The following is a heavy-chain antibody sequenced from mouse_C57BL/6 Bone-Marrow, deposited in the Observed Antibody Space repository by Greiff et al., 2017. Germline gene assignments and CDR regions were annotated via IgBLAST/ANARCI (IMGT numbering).Heavy chain of an antibody. V-gene: IGHV14-4*01. D-gene: IGHD1-1*01. CDR2: IDPENGDT. CDR3: TSSGSSYPWFAY. J-gene: IGHJ3*01. CDR1: GFNIKDDY. Sequence: VQLQQSGAELVRPGASVKLSCTASGFNIKDDYMHWVKQRPEQGLEWIGWIDPENGDTEYASKFHGKATITADTSSNTAYLQLSSLTSEDTAVYYCTSSGSSYPWFAYWGQGTLVTVAA.